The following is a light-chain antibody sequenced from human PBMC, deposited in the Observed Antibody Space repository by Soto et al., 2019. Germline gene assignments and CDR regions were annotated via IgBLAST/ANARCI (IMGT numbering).Light chain of an antibody. CDR2: DAS. Sequence: DIQMTQSPSTLSASIGDRVTITCRASQSISNWLVWYQQKPGKAPNVLIYDASSLESGVPSRFSGSGSGTEFTLTISSLQPDDFATYYCQQYSTYPWTFGQGTKVEIK. CDR3: QQYSTYPWT. J-gene: IGKJ1*01. CDR1: QSISNW. V-gene: IGKV1-5*01.